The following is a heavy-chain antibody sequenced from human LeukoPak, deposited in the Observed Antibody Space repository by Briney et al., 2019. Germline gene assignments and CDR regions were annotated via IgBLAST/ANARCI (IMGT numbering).Heavy chain of an antibody. CDR3: AKDLHYGSADY. Sequence: GGSLRLSCAASGFTFDDYAMHWVRQAPGKGLEWVSGISWNSGSIGYADSVKGRFTISRDNAKNSLYLQMNSLRAEDTAVYYCAKDLHYGSADYWGQGTLVTVSS. D-gene: IGHD3-10*01. V-gene: IGHV3-9*01. J-gene: IGHJ4*02. CDR2: ISWNSGSI. CDR1: GFTFDDYA.